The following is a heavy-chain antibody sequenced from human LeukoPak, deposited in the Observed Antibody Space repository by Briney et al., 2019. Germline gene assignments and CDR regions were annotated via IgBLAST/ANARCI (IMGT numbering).Heavy chain of an antibody. CDR3: ARVLLGVLPFDY. V-gene: IGHV4-39*07. Sequence: PSETLSLTCTVSGGSISSSSYYWGWIRQPPGKGLEWIGSIYYSGSTYYNPSLKSRVTISVDTSKNQFSLKLSSVTAADTAVYYCARVLLGVLPFDYWGQGTLVTVSS. D-gene: IGHD3-16*01. CDR2: IYYSGST. J-gene: IGHJ4*02. CDR1: GGSISSSSYY.